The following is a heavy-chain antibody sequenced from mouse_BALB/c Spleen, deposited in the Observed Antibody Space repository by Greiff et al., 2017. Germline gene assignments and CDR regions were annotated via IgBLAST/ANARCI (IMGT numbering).Heavy chain of an antibody. Sequence: VQGVESGPGLVQPSQSLSITCTVSGFSLTSYGVHWVRQSPGKGLEWLGVIWSGGSTDYNAAFISRLSISKDNSKSQVFFKMNSLQADDTAIYYCARNLYGYAPAMDYWGQGTSVTVSS. CDR3: ARNLYGYAPAMDY. CDR2: IWSGGST. D-gene: IGHD2-2*01. J-gene: IGHJ4*01. V-gene: IGHV2-4-1*01. CDR1: GFSLTSYG.